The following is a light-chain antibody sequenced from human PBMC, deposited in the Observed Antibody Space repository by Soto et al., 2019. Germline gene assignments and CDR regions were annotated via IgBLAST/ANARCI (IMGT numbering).Light chain of an antibody. V-gene: IGKV1-39*01. CDR1: QSISSY. CDR2: AAS. Sequence: DIQMTQSPYSLSASVGDRVTITCRASQSISSYLNWYQQKPGKAPKLLIYAASSLQSGVPSRFSGSGSGTDFTLTISSLQPEDFAPYYCQQSYSTPLTIGGGTKVEIK. CDR3: QQSYSTPLT. J-gene: IGKJ4*01.